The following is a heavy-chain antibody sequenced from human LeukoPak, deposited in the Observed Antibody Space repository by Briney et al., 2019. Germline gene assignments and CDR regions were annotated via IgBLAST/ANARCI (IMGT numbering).Heavy chain of an antibody. D-gene: IGHD2-2*01. CDR2: ISYDGSYK. J-gene: IGHJ4*02. CDR3: ARDIPFRLCDY. Sequence: GRSLRLSCAASGFTFSSYAVHWVRQTPGKGLEWVAVISYDGSYKYYADSVKGRFTISRDNAKNSLYLQMNSLRAEDTAVYYCARDIPFRLCDYWGQGTLVTVSS. CDR1: GFTFSSYA. V-gene: IGHV3-30*04.